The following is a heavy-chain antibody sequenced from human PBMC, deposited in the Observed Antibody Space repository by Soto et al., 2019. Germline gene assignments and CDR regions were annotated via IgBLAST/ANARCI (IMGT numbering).Heavy chain of an antibody. CDR3: AKSSDPSTVTHYYYYYMDV. D-gene: IGHD4-4*01. CDR2: INPSGGST. J-gene: IGHJ6*03. Sequence: QVQLVQSGAEVKKPGASVKVSCKASGYTFTSYYMHWVRQAPGQGLEWMGIINPSGGSTSYAQKFQRRVTMTRDTSTSTVYMELSSLRSEDTAVYYCAKSSDPSTVTHYYYYYMDVWGKGTTVTVSS. V-gene: IGHV1-46*03. CDR1: GYTFTSYY.